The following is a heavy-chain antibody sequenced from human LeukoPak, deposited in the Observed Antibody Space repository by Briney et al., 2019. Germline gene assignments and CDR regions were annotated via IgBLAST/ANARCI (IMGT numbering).Heavy chain of an antibody. Sequence: PGGSLRLSCAASGFTFDNYAMSWVRQAPGKGLEWVSAISGTGDSTFLADSVKGRFTISRDNSKSTVYLQMNSLRAEDTAVYYCAKRASEWFTTPSAYFHYWGQGTLVTVSS. CDR1: GFTFDNYA. D-gene: IGHD3-3*01. J-gene: IGHJ4*02. CDR3: AKRASEWFTTPSAYFHY. CDR2: ISGTGDST. V-gene: IGHV3-23*01.